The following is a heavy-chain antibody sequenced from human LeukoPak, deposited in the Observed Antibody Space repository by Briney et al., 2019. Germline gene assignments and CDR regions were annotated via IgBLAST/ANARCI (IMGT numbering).Heavy chain of an antibody. D-gene: IGHD5/OR15-5a*01. CDR1: GYTFTSYA. V-gene: IGHV7-4-1*02. CDR2: INTNTGNP. Sequence: ASVKVSCKASGYTFTSYAMNWVRQAPGQGLEWMGWINTNTGNPTYAQGFTGRFVFSLDTSASTAYLQISSLKAEDTAVYYCARDSLRDCYYGMDVWGQGTTVTVSS. CDR3: ARDSLRDCYYGMDV. J-gene: IGHJ6*02.